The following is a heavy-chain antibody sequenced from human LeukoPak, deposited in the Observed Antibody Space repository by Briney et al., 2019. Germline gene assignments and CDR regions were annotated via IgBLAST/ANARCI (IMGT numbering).Heavy chain of an antibody. CDR3: ATGPAGTLGY. CDR1: GGSISSGGHY. V-gene: IGHV4-31*03. D-gene: IGHD6-13*01. Sequence: PSQPLSLTCTVSGGSISSGGHYWNWIRQHPGKGLEWIGYIHSSGSTYYNPSLKSRLTISVDTSKTQFSLKLSSVTAADTAVYFCATGPAGTLGYWGQGLLVTVSS. J-gene: IGHJ4*02. CDR2: IHSSGST.